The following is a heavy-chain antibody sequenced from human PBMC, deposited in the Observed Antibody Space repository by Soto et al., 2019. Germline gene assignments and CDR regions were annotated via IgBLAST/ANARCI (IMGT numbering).Heavy chain of an antibody. CDR1: GFTFSSYG. D-gene: IGHD6-13*01. V-gene: IGHV3-33*01. J-gene: IGHJ6*01. Sequence: QVQLVQSGGGVVQPGGSLRLSCAASGFTFSSYGMHWVRQAPGKGLEWVAVIWYDGSKIYYADSVKGRFTISRDNSKSTLYLQMNSLRAEDTAVYYCARPLEQHQLSFGMDVWGPGSPVSVSS. CDR2: IWYDGSKI. CDR3: ARPLEQHQLSFGMDV.